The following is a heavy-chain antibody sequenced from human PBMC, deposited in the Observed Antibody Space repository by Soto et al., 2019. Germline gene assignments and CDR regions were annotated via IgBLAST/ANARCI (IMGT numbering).Heavy chain of an antibody. D-gene: IGHD6-13*01. CDR2: IIPIFGTA. J-gene: IGHJ4*02. V-gene: IGHV1-69*01. Sequence: QVQLVQSGAEVKKPGSSVKVSCNASGGTFSSYAISWVRQAPGQGLEWMGGIIPIFGTANYAQKFQGRVTITADESTSTAYMALSSLRSEDTAVYYCASPGRSSCYVGNDSWGQGTLVTVSS. CDR3: ASPGRSSCYVGNDS. CDR1: GGTFSSYA.